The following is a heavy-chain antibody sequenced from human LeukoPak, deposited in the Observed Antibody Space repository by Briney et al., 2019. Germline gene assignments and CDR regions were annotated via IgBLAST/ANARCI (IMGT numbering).Heavy chain of an antibody. V-gene: IGHV4-39*07. CDR1: GGSSSSSSYS. Sequence: SETLSLTCTVSGGSSSSSSYSWAWIRKPPGKGLEWIGSIYYSGSTYYNPSLKSRVTISVDTSKNQFSLKLSSVTAADTAVYYCARDGRGLGFYYYYMDVWGKGTTVTVSS. CDR3: ARDGRGLGFYYYYMDV. CDR2: IYYSGST. J-gene: IGHJ6*03.